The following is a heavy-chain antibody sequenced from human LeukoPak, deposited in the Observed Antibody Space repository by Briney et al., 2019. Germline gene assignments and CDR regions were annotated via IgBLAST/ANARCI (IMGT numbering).Heavy chain of an antibody. CDR1: GGSISSGGYY. Sequence: PSETLSLTCTVSGGSISSGGYYWSWIRQPPGKGLEWIGYIYHSGSTYYNPSLKSRVTISVDRSKNQFSLKLSSVTAADTAVYYCARDRRFLEWLSNRHDAFDIWGQGTMVTVSS. D-gene: IGHD3-3*01. J-gene: IGHJ3*02. CDR2: IYHSGST. CDR3: ARDRRFLEWLSNRHDAFDI. V-gene: IGHV4-30-2*01.